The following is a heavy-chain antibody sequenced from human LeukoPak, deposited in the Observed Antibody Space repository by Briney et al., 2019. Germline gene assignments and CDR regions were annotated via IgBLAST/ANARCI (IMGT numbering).Heavy chain of an antibody. CDR2: ISWNSGSI. V-gene: IGHV3-9*01. CDR1: GFTFDDYA. J-gene: IGHJ4*02. CDR3: AKFDY. Sequence: GGSLRLSCAASGFTFDDYAMHWVRQAPGKGLEWVSGISWNSGSIGYADSVKGRFTISRDNARNSLYLQMNSLRAEDTALYYCAKFDYWGQGTLATVSS.